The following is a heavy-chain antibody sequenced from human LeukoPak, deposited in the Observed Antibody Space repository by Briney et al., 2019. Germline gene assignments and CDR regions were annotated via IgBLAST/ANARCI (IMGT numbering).Heavy chain of an antibody. CDR1: GFTFSSYS. V-gene: IGHV3-21*01. CDR2: ISSSSSYI. D-gene: IGHD4-23*01. Sequence: GGSLRLSCAASGFTFSSYSMNWVRQAPGKGLEWVSSISSSSSYIYYADSVKGRFTISRDNAKNSLYLHMNSLRAEDTAVYYCAREVGSATVVTPFDYFDYWGQGTLVTVSS. J-gene: IGHJ4*02. CDR3: AREVGSATVVTPFDYFDY.